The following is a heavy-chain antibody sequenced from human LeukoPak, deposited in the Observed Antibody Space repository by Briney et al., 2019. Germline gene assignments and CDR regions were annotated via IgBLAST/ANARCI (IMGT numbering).Heavy chain of an antibody. CDR1: GFTFSRDA. J-gene: IGHJ4*02. Sequence: PGGSLRLSCVTSGFTFSRDAMTWVRQAPGKGLEWVSIITESGDSTYYADSVKGRFTISRDNSKTTLFLQMNSLKAEDTAVYYCATGGRSGVALEQWGQGTLVTVSS. V-gene: IGHV3-23*01. CDR2: ITESGDST. D-gene: IGHD1/OR15-1a*01. CDR3: ATGGRSGVALEQ.